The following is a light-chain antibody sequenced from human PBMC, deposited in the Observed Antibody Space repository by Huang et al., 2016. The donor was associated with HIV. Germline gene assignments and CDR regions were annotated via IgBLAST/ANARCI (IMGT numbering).Light chain of an antibody. CDR2: AAS. V-gene: IGKV1-27*01. Sequence: DIQMTQYPSSLSASVGDRVTITCRASQDINNYLAWYQQKAGQVPKLLIYAASSLQSGVPSRFSGSGSGTDFTLIITSLQPEDVAIYYCQKYDRVPRTFGQGTKVDIK. CDR3: QKYDRVPRT. CDR1: QDINNY. J-gene: IGKJ1*01.